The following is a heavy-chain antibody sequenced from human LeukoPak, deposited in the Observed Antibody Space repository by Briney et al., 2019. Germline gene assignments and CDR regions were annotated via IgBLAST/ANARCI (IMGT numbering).Heavy chain of an antibody. V-gene: IGHV4-4*02. Sequence: SGTLSLTCAVSGGSISSSNWWSWVRQPPGKGLEWIGYIYHSGSTYYNPSLKSRVTISVDRSKNQFSLKLSSVTAADTAVYYCARASTVTTEISWFDPWGQGTLVTVSS. CDR3: ARASTVTTEISWFDP. CDR2: IYHSGST. D-gene: IGHD4-17*01. CDR1: GGSISSSNW. J-gene: IGHJ5*02.